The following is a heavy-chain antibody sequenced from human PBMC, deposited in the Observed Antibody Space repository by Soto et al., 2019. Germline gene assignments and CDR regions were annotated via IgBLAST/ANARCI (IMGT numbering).Heavy chain of an antibody. J-gene: IGHJ6*02. Sequence: PGESLKISCKGSGYSFTSYWIGWVRQMPGKGLDWMGIIYPCDSDTRYSPSFQGQVTISAXXXIXXXYXQXXXLXASDTAMYYCARSYGSGTYGMDVWGQGTTVTVSS. CDR2: IYPCDSDT. D-gene: IGHD3-10*01. CDR1: GYSFTSYW. CDR3: ARSYGSGTYGMDV. V-gene: IGHV5-51*01.